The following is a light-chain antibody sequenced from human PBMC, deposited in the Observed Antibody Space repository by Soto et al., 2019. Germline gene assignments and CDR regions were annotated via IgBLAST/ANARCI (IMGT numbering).Light chain of an antibody. J-gene: IGKJ1*01. CDR1: QTISSW. CDR3: QHYKSYSEA. Sequence: DIQMTQSPSTLSGSVGDRVTITCRASQTISSWVAWHKPKPGKAAKLLIDKASTLKSGVPSRFSGMGAGTECTRTSSSLQPDEGATDDCQHYKSYSEAVGQGTKVEI. CDR2: KAS. V-gene: IGKV1-5*03.